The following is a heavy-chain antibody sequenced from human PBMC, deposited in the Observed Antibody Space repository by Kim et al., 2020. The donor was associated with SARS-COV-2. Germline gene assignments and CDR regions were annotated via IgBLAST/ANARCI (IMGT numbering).Heavy chain of an antibody. D-gene: IGHD1-26*01. CDR1: GGSISSRYY. J-gene: IGHJ5*02. CDR3: ARLLSTGSYSRGWFDP. Sequence: SETLSLTCTVSGGSISSRYYWGWIRQPPGKGLEWIGNIYYDGITYYNPSLKSRVTISVDTSKNQFSLRLSSVTAADTAMYYCARLLSTGSYSRGWFDPWGQGTLVTVSS. V-gene: IGHV4-39*07. CDR2: IYYDGIT.